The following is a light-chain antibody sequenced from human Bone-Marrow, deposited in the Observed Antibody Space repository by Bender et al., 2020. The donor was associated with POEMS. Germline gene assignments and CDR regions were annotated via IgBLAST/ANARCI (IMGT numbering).Light chain of an antibody. Sequence: QSALTQPASVSASPGQSITISCTGTSSDVGAYKFVSWYQQHPGEGPTLIIYDVSNRPSGVSSRFSASKSGNTASLTISGLQPEDEALYYCSAYTTDRTLLFGGGTFLTVL. CDR3: SAYTTDRTLL. CDR1: SSDVGAYKF. V-gene: IGLV2-14*03. CDR2: DVS. J-gene: IGLJ3*02.